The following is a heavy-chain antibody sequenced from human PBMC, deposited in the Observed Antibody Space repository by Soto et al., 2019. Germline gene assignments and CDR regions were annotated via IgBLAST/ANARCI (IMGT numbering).Heavy chain of an antibody. Sequence: PGGSLRLSCAASGFTFSTYGMHWVRQAPGKELEWVAVISNDGSNKYYVDSGKGRFTISRDNSKNTLYLQMNSLRGEDTAVYYCAKATTSSGYSSCFDAWGQGTLVTVSS. J-gene: IGHJ5*02. CDR1: GFTFSTYG. V-gene: IGHV3-30*18. CDR3: AKATTSSGYSSCFDA. D-gene: IGHD3-22*01. CDR2: ISNDGSNK.